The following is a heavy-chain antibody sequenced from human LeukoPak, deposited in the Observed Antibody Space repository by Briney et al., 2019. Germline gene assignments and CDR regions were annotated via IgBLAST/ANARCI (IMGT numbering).Heavy chain of an antibody. Sequence: ASVKVSCKASGYTFSNFGISWVRQAPGQGLEWMGWINPNSGGTNFAQKFQGRVTMTRDTSITTAHMELSRLTSDDTAVYYCAREIPCSSSSCLDYWGQGTLVTVSS. CDR2: INPNSGGT. CDR3: AREIPCSSSSCLDY. CDR1: GYTFSNFG. V-gene: IGHV1-2*02. D-gene: IGHD2-2*01. J-gene: IGHJ4*02.